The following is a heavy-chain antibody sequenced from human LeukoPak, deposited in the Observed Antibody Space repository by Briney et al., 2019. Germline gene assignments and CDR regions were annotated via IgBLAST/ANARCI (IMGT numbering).Heavy chain of an antibody. CDR2: IYHSGST. J-gene: IGHJ4*02. CDR1: GGSFSGYY. V-gene: IGHV4-34*01. Sequence: ASETLSLTCAVYGGSFSGYYWSWIRQPPGKGLEWIGEIYHSGSTNYNPSLKSRVTISVDKSKNQFSLKLSSVTAADTAVYYCASINRIAVAGIVSTVDYWGQGTLVTVSS. D-gene: IGHD6-19*01. CDR3: ASINRIAVAGIVSTVDY.